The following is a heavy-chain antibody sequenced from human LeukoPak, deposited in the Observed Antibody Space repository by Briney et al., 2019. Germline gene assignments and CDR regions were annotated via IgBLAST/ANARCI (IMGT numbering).Heavy chain of an antibody. CDR1: GFTFSSYG. J-gene: IGHJ4*02. Sequence: GGSLRLSCAASGFTFSSYGMHWVRQAPGKGLEWVAFIRYDGSNKYYADSVKGRFTISRDNSKNTLYLQMNSLRAEDTAVYYCAKDLEGAAASFDYWGQGTLSPSPQ. CDR3: AKDLEGAAASFDY. CDR2: IRYDGSNK. V-gene: IGHV3-30*02. D-gene: IGHD6-13*01.